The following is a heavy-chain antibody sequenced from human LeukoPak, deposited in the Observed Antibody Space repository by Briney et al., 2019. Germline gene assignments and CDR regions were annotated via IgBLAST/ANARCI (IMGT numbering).Heavy chain of an antibody. Sequence: EASVTVSCTASGYTFTSYDINWVRQATGQGLEWMGWMIPNIGNTGYAQKIQGRVTITTNTSISTAYKELSNLRSEDTAVYYCARGHERLQTSGLLDSDAFDIRGQPTKLSVSS. CDR1: GYTFTSYD. V-gene: IGHV1-8*03. CDR2: MIPNIGNT. D-gene: IGHD3-3*01. CDR3: ARGHERLQTSGLLDSDAFDI. J-gene: IGHJ3*02.